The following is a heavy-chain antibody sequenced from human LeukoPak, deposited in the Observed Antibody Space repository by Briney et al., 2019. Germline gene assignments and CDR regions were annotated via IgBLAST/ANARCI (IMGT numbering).Heavy chain of an antibody. CDR2: INHSGST. D-gene: IGHD3-22*01. V-gene: IGHV4-34*01. CDR3: ARQGDYDSSAYYYLDY. J-gene: IGHJ4*02. Sequence: SETLSLTCAVYGGSFSNYYWSWIRQPPGKGLEWIGEINHSGSTNYNPSLKSRVTISVDTSKNQFSLKLSSMTAADTAVYYCARQGDYDSSAYYYLDYWGQGTLVTVSS. CDR1: GGSFSNYY.